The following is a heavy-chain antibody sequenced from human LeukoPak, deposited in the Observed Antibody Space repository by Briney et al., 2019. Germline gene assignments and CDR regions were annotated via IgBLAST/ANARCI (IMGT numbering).Heavy chain of an antibody. CDR3: LRAYHPGGWFDP. J-gene: IGHJ5*02. Sequence: SQTLSLTCAISGDSVSSNSAAWNRIRQSPSRGLEWLGRTYYRSKWYNDYAVSVKSRITINPDTSKNQFSLQLNSVTPEDTAMYYCLRAYHPGGWFDPWGQGTLVTVSS. CDR2: TYYRSKWYN. D-gene: IGHD2-21*01. CDR1: GDSVSSNSAA. V-gene: IGHV6-1*01.